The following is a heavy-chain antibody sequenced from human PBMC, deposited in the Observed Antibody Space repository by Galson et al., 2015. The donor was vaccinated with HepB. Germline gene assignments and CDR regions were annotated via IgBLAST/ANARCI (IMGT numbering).Heavy chain of an antibody. CDR3: ARDRSYDILTGSYYYYGMDV. D-gene: IGHD3-9*01. J-gene: IGHJ6*02. CDR2: INTNTGNP. V-gene: IGHV7-4-1*02. CDR1: GYTFTSYA. Sequence: VKVSCKASGYTFTSYAMNWVRQAPGQGLEWMGWINTNTGNPTYAQGFTGRFVFSLDTSVSTAYLQISSLKAEDTAVYYCARDRSYDILTGSYYYYGMDVWGQGTTVTVSS.